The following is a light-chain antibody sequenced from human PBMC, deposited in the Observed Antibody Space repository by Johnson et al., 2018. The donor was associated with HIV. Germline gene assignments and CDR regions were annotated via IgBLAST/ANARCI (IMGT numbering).Light chain of an antibody. J-gene: IGLJ1*01. CDR2: ENN. Sequence: QSALTQPPSVSAAPGQKVTISCSGSSSNIGNSYVSWYQQLPGTAPKLLIYENNKRPSGIPDRFSGSKSGTSATLGITGLQTGDEADYYCGTWDSSLRALYVFGTGTKVTVL. CDR3: GTWDSSLRALYV. V-gene: IGLV1-51*02. CDR1: SSNIGNSY.